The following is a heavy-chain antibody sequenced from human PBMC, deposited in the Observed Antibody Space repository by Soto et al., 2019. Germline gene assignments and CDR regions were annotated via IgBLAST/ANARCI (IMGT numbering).Heavy chain of an antibody. J-gene: IGHJ4*02. V-gene: IGHV4-34*01. Sequence: QVQLQQWGAGLLKHSETLSLTCAVYGGSFSAYYWSWIRQPPGKGLEWIGEINHSGSTNYNPDLKSRVTISVDTSKNQFSLKLSSVTAADTAVYDCARGQSSLLLDCWGQGILVTVSS. CDR2: INHSGST. D-gene: IGHD2-8*02. CDR3: ARGQSSLLLDC. CDR1: GGSFSAYY.